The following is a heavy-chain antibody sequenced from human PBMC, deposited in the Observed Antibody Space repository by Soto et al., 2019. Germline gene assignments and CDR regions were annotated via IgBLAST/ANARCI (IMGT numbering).Heavy chain of an antibody. J-gene: IGHJ6*02. D-gene: IGHD5-18*01. V-gene: IGHV1-18*04. Sequence: QGQLVQSGAEVKKPGASVKVSCKASGYTFTSYGISWVRQAPGQGLEWMGWISAKKGNTKYAQKFQGRVTMTTDTSTSTAYMELRSLRSDDTAVYYWARGILSPDFYFHGMDVWGQGTTVTVSS. CDR2: ISAKKGNT. CDR1: GYTFTSYG. CDR3: ARGILSPDFYFHGMDV.